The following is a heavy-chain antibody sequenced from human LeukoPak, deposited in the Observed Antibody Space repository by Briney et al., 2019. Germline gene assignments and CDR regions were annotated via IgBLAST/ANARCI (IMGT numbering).Heavy chain of an antibody. CDR2: IKQDGSEK. CDR1: GFTFSSYW. CDR3: ARAKRDYYDSSGYYYGALDI. D-gene: IGHD3-22*01. Sequence: GGSLRLSCAASGFTFSSYWMSWVRQAPGKGLEWVANIKQDGSEKYYVDSVKGRFTISRDNAKNSLYLQMNSLRAEDTAVYYCARAKRDYYDSSGYYYGALDIWGQGTMVTVSS. J-gene: IGHJ3*02. V-gene: IGHV3-7*01.